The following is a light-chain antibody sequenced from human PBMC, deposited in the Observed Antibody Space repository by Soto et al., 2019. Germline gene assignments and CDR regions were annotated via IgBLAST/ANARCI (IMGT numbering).Light chain of an antibody. Sequence: QSALPQPASGSGSPGQSSTISCTGTSSDVGGYNYVSWYKQHPGKAPKLMIYEVSNRPSGVSNRFSGSKSGNKAALTISGLQAEDEADYYCSSYTSSSTPVVFGGGTQLTVL. CDR1: SSDVGGYNY. CDR2: EVS. J-gene: IGLJ2*01. CDR3: SSYTSSSTPVV. V-gene: IGLV2-14*01.